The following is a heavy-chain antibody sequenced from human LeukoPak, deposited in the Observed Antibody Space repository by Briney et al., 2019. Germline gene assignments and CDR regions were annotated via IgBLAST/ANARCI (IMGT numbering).Heavy chain of an antibody. CDR2: ISSSSSYI. J-gene: IGHJ4*02. CDR3: ARVTRDGIAVAGYIFDY. CDR1: GFTFSSYS. Sequence: GGSLRLSCAASGFTFSSYSMNWVRQAPGKGLEWVSSISSSSSYIYYADSVKGRFTISRDNAKNSLYLQMNSLRAEDTAVYYCARVTRDGIAVAGYIFDYWGQGTLVTVSS. V-gene: IGHV3-21*04. D-gene: IGHD6-19*01.